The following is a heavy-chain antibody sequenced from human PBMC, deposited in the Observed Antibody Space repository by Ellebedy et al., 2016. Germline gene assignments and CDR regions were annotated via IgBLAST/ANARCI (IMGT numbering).Heavy chain of an antibody. CDR1: GFTFSSYS. D-gene: IGHD6-13*01. V-gene: IGHV3-21*01. CDR3: ARDDSSWYKTARGAVADY. CDR2: ISSSSSYI. Sequence: GESLKISXAASGFTFSSYSMNWVRQAPGKGLEWVSSISSSSSYIYYADSVKGRFTISRDNAKNSLYLQMNSLRAEDTAVYYCARDDSSWYKTARGAVADYWGQGTLVTVSS. J-gene: IGHJ4*02.